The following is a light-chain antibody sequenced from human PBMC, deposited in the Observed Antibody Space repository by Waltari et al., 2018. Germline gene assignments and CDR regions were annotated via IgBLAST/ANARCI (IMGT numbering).Light chain of an antibody. CDR1: SADVGGCNL. J-gene: IGLJ2*01. Sequence: QSALTQPASVSGSPGQSITITCTGSSADVGGCNLSSWYQHHPGQAPRLLIYEVNERPSGIPSRFSGSKSGNTASLTISGLQIEDEADYYCCSYGGVNTLGVLFGGGSKLTV. CDR2: EVN. V-gene: IGLV2-23*02. CDR3: CSYGGVNTLGVL.